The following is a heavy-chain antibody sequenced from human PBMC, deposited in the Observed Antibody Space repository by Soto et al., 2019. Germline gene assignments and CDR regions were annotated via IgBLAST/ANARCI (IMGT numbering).Heavy chain of an antibody. V-gene: IGHV4-34*01. CDR1: GGSFSGYY. CDR2: INHSGST. Sequence: ETLSLTCAVYGGSFSGYYWNWIRQPPGKGLEWIGEINHSGSTNYNPSLKSRVTISVDTSKNQFSLKLSSVTAADTAVYYCARRIGSYFDYWGQGTLVTVSS. J-gene: IGHJ4*02. CDR3: ARRIGSYFDY. D-gene: IGHD1-26*01.